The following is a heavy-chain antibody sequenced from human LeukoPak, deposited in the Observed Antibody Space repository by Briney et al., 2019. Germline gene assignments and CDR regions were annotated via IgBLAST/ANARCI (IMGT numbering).Heavy chain of an antibody. V-gene: IGHV3-64D*06. Sequence: PGGSLRLSCSASGFAFSSSPMHWVRQAPGKTLEYVSAVSSDGRNAYYADSVKGRFTMSRDNSKNTLSLQMSSLRPEDTAVYYRVPHINYSYQYWGRGTQVTVSA. D-gene: IGHD5-18*01. CDR1: GFAFSSSP. CDR3: VPHINYSYQY. CDR2: VSSDGRNA. J-gene: IGHJ4*02.